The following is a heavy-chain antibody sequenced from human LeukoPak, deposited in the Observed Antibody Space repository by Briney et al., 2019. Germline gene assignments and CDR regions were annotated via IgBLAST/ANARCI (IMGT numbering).Heavy chain of an antibody. J-gene: IGHJ1*01. V-gene: IGHV3-21*01. CDR1: GFTFSSYG. Sequence: GGSLRLSCAASGFTFSSYGMNWVRQAPGKGLEWVSSISSSSSYIYYADSVKGRFTISRDNAKNSLCLQMNSLRAEDTAVYYCARAYDILTGYAEEYFQHWGQGTLVTVSS. D-gene: IGHD3-9*01. CDR2: ISSSSSYI. CDR3: ARAYDILTGYAEEYFQH.